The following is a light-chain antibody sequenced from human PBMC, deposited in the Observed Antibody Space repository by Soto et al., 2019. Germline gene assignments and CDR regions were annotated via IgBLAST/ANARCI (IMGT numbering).Light chain of an antibody. CDR3: QQYENLPT. CDR1: QNINNY. V-gene: IGKV1-33*01. CDR2: DAS. J-gene: IGKJ5*01. Sequence: DIQMTQSPSSLSASVGDRVTITCQASQNINNYLNWYQQKPGRAPKLLIYDASSLEAGVPSRFRGSGSGTDFTFTISRLRPEDIATDYCQQYENLPTVGQGTRLEIK.